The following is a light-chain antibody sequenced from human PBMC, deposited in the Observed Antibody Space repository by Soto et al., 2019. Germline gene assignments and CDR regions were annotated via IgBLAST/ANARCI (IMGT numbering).Light chain of an antibody. V-gene: IGLV2-11*01. CDR3: CSYAGSYGVV. Sequence: QSVLTQPRSVSGSPGQSVTISCTGTSSDVGGYNYVSWYQQHPGKAPKLMIYDVSKRPSGVPDHFSGSKSGNTASLTISGLQAEDEADYYCCSYAGSYGVVFGGGTKLTVL. J-gene: IGLJ2*01. CDR1: SSDVGGYNY. CDR2: DVS.